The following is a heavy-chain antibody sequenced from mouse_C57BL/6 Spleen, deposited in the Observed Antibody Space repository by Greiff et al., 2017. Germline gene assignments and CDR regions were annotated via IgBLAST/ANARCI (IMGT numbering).Heavy chain of an antibody. CDR1: GYSITSGYY. CDR3: AREDGSSSDY. V-gene: IGHV3-6*01. Sequence: EVQLQESGPGLVKPSQSLSLTCSVTGYSITSGYYWNWIRQFPGNKLEWMGYISYDGSNNYNPSLKNRISITRDTSKNQFFLKLNSVTTEDTATYYCAREDGSSSDYWGQGTTLTVSS. D-gene: IGHD1-1*01. CDR2: ISYDGSN. J-gene: IGHJ2*01.